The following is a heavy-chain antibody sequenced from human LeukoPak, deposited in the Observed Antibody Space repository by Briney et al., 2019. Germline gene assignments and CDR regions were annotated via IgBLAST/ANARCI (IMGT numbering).Heavy chain of an antibody. CDR1: GFTFSSYA. V-gene: IGHV3-64*01. J-gene: IGHJ4*02. Sequence: GGSLRLSCAASGFTFSSYAMHWVRQAPGKGLEYVSAISSNGGSTYSANSVKGRFTISRDNSKNTLYLQMGSLRAEDMAVYYCARGIQMATIDYWGQGTLVTVSS. D-gene: IGHD5-24*01. CDR2: ISSNGGST. CDR3: ARGIQMATIDY.